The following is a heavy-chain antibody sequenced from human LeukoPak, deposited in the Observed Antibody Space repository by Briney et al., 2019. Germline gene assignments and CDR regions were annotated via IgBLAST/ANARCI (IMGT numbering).Heavy chain of an antibody. CDR1: GFTFSSYW. CDR3: TRDNYDSSGYYFD. CDR2: IKQDGSEK. D-gene: IGHD3-22*01. V-gene: IGHV3-7*01. Sequence: GGSLRLSCAASGFTFSSYWMSWVRQAPGKGLEWVANIKQDGSEKYYVDSVKGRFTISRDNAKNSLYLQMNSLRAEDTAVYYCTRDNYDSSGYYFDWGQGTLVTVSS. J-gene: IGHJ4*02.